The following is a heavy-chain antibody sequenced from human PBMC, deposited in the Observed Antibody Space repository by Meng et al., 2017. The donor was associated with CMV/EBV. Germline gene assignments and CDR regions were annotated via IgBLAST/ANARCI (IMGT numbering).Heavy chain of an antibody. Sequence: SETLSLTCTVSGGSISSSSYYWGRIRQPPGKGLEWIGSIYYSGSTYDNPSLKSRVTISVDTSKNQFSLKLRSVTAADTAVYYCARREGYYDSSGSRDAFDIWGQGTMVTVSS. CDR3: ARREGYYDSSGSRDAFDI. V-gene: IGHV4-39*01. J-gene: IGHJ3*02. CDR1: GGSISSSSYY. D-gene: IGHD3-22*01. CDR2: IYYSGST.